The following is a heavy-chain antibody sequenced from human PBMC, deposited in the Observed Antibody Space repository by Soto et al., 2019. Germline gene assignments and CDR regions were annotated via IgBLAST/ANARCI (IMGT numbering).Heavy chain of an antibody. CDR2: IYHSGST. V-gene: IGHV4-4*02. J-gene: IGHJ4*02. CDR3: ARGEAVAGHQFDY. CDR1: GGSISSSNW. Sequence: QVQLQESGPGLVKPSGTLSLTCAVSGGSISSSNWWTWVRQPPGKGLEWIGGIYHSGSTTYNPSLNSRVTISVDKSKNQFSLKLSSVTAADTAVYYCARGEAVAGHQFDYWGQGTLVTVSS. D-gene: IGHD6-19*01.